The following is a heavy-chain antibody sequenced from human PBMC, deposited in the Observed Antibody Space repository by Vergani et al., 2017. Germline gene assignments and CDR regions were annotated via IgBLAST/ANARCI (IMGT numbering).Heavy chain of an antibody. Sequence: QVQLQESGPGLVKPSETLSLTCTVSGGSISSYYWSWIRQPPGKGLEWIGYIYYSGSTNYNPSLKSRVTISVDTSKNQFSLKLSSVTAADTAVYYCARNPYWGGDCYSDAFDIWGQGTMVTVSS. D-gene: IGHD2-21*02. CDR3: ARNPYWGGDCYSDAFDI. CDR1: GGSISSYY. CDR2: IYYSGST. J-gene: IGHJ3*02. V-gene: IGHV4-59*01.